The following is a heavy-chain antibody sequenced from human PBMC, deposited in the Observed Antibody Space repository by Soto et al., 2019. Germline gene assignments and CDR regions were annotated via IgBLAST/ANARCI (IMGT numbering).Heavy chain of an antibody. V-gene: IGHV4-34*01. J-gene: IGHJ6*02. Sequence: SETLSLTCAVYGGSFSGYYWSWIRQPPGKGLEWIGEINHSGSTNYNPSLKSRVTISVDTSKNQFSLKLSSVTAADTAVYYCARVSGINYYAMDVWGQWTTVT. D-gene: IGHD3-10*01. CDR3: ARVSGINYYAMDV. CDR2: INHSGST. CDR1: GGSFSGYY.